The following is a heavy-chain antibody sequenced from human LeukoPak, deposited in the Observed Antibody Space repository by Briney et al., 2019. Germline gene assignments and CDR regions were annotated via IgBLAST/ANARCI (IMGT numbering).Heavy chain of an antibody. V-gene: IGHV4-30-2*01. Sequence: PSETLSLTCAVSGGSIGSGGYSWSWIRQPPGKGLEWIGYIYHDGSTYYNSSLKSRLSMSVDTSKNQFSLKLSSVTAADTAVYYCARVASDSLTGYYIVSYFDYWGQGTLVTVSS. J-gene: IGHJ4*02. CDR3: ARVASDSLTGYYIVSYFDY. D-gene: IGHD3-9*01. CDR2: IYHDGST. CDR1: GGSIGSGGYS.